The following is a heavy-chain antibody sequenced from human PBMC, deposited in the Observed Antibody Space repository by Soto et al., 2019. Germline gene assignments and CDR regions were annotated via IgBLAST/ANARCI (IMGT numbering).Heavy chain of an antibody. CDR1: GYSFTNYW. J-gene: IGHJ6*02. CDR2: IYPGDSDT. Sequence: GESLKISCKGSGYSFTNYWIGWVLQIPWKGLEWMGIIYPGDSDTRYSPSFQGQVTISADKSISTAYLQWSSLKASDTAMYYCARLGGQLVPYYYYGMDVWGQGTTVTVSS. V-gene: IGHV5-51*01. D-gene: IGHD6-6*01. CDR3: ARLGGQLVPYYYYGMDV.